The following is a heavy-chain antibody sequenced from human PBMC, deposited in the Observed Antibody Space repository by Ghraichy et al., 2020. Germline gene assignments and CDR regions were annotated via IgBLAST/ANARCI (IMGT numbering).Heavy chain of an antibody. Sequence: GGSLRLSCAASGFTFKSYAMTWVRQAPGKGLELVSYISHGGDTAHYADSVRGRFTISRDNAKNSLYLQMNNLRDEDTAVYYCARDVWEGYCSGTRCSDWYDPWGQGTLVTVSS. V-gene: IGHV3-48*02. J-gene: IGHJ5*02. D-gene: IGHD2-2*01. CDR1: GFTFKSYA. CDR3: ARDVWEGYCSGTRCSDWYDP. CDR2: ISHGGDTA.